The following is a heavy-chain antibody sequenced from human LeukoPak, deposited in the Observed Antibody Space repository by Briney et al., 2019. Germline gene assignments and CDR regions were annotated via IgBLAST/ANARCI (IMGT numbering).Heavy chain of an antibody. Sequence: SETLSLTCTISDVSMSSYYWSWIRQPPGKGLEWIGYVFHTGDSNYNPSLKSRVTLSLDTSKNQFSLKLTSVTAADTAVYYCARHAFASPFDVWGQGTVVTVSS. CDR1: DVSMSSYY. CDR2: VFHTGDS. D-gene: IGHD2-21*01. J-gene: IGHJ4*02. V-gene: IGHV4-59*08. CDR3: ARHAFASPFDV.